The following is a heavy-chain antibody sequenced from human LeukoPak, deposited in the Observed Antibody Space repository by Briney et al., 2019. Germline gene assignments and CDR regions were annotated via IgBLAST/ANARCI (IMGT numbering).Heavy chain of an antibody. CDR1: GYTFTSFG. Sequence: GASVTVSCKASGYTFTSFGITWMRQAPGQGLEWMGWISACNGNTNYAQKLQGRVTVTTDTSTSTAYMELRSLRSDDTAVYYCARDLAGATTGAIPLFDYWGQGTLVTVSS. CDR3: ARDLAGATTGAIPLFDY. V-gene: IGHV1-18*01. D-gene: IGHD1-1*01. CDR2: ISACNGNT. J-gene: IGHJ4*02.